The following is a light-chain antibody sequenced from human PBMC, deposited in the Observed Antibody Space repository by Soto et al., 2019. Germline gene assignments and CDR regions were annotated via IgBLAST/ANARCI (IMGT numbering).Light chain of an antibody. CDR1: SSDVGGYNY. V-gene: IGLV2-14*01. Sequence: QSVLTQPASVSGSPGQSITISCTGTSSDVGGYNYVSWYQQHPGKAPKLMIYDVSNRPSGVSNRFSGSKSDNTASLTISGLQAEDEADYYCSSYRSSSTLYVFGTGTKVTVL. CDR2: DVS. J-gene: IGLJ1*01. CDR3: SSYRSSSTLYV.